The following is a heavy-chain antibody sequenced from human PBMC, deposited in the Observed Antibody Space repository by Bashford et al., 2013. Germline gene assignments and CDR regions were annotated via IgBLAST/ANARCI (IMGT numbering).Heavy chain of an antibody. V-gene: IGHV3-30*04. CDR3: ARAVRQLAFDC. CDR1: EFTFSTYA. Sequence: GSLRLSCAASEFTFSTYAMHWVRQAPGKGLEWVAVISYDGRNYYYADSVKGRFTISRDNSKNTLYLQMNSLRPEDTAVYYCARAVRQLAFDCWGQGTLVTGLL. D-gene: IGHD1-1*01. J-gene: IGHJ4*02. CDR2: ISYDGRNY.